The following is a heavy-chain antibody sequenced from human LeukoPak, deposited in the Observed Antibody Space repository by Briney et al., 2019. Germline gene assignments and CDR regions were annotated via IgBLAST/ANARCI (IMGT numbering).Heavy chain of an antibody. V-gene: IGHV3-21*01. Sequence: PGGSLRLSCVGTGFAFSSYCMNWVRQAPGKGLEWVSSISSSSSYIYYADSVKGRFTISRDNAKNSLYLQMNSLRAEDTAVYYCASVAAFDIWGQGTMVTVSS. CDR1: GFAFSSYC. CDR2: ISSSSSYI. D-gene: IGHD2-21*01. CDR3: ASVAAFDI. J-gene: IGHJ3*02.